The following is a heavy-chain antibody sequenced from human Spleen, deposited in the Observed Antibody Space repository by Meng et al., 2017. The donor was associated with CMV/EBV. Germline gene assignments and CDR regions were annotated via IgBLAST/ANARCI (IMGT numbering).Heavy chain of an antibody. CDR3: ARHRYYDISTGYFDF. J-gene: IGHJ4*02. V-gene: IGHV1-69*05. CDR2: IIPIFGTA. CDR1: GGTFSSYA. D-gene: IGHD3-9*01. Sequence: SVKVSCKASGGTFSSYAISWVRQAPGQGLEWMGGIIPIFGTANYAQKFQGRVTITTDESTSTAYMELSSLRSEDTAVYYCARHRYYDISTGYFDFWGQGTLVTVSS.